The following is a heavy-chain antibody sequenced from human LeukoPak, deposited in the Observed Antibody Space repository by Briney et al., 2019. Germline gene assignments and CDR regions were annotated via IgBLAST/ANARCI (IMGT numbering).Heavy chain of an antibody. V-gene: IGHV4-39*07. CDR1: GGSISSSSYY. Sequence: SETLSLTCTVSGGSISSSSYYWGWIRQPPGKGLEWIGSIYYSGSTYYNPSLKSRVTISVDTSKNQFSLKLSSVTAADTAVYYCARSLTMIVVVIFDYWGQGTLVTVSS. J-gene: IGHJ4*02. D-gene: IGHD3-22*01. CDR3: ARSLTMIVVVIFDY. CDR2: IYYSGST.